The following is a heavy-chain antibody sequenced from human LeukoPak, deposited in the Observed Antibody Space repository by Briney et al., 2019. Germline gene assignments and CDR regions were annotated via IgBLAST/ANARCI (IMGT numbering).Heavy chain of an antibody. CDR2: ITSTGGST. CDR3: AKREAPGDYYYYYGMDV. J-gene: IGHJ6*02. V-gene: IGHV3-23*01. D-gene: IGHD6-13*01. CDR1: EFTFSNYA. Sequence: GGSLGLSCAASEFTFSNYAMSWVRQAPGRGLEWVSAITSTGGSTYYADSVKGRFTISRDNSKNTLYLQMNSLTAEDTAVYYCAKREAPGDYYYYYGMDVWGQGTTVTVSS.